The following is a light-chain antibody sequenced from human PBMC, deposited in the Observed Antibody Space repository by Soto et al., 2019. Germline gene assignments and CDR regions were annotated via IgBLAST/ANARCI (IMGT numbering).Light chain of an antibody. CDR3: QSYDSSRSSYV. CDR1: SSNIGAGYN. J-gene: IGLJ1*01. Sequence: QSVLTQPPSVSGAPGQRVTISCTGSSSNIGAGYNIHWYQQLPGTAPKLLIYGNSNRPSGVPDRFSGSKSGTSASLAITGLQAEDEAYYYCQSYDSSRSSYVFGTGTKLTVL. V-gene: IGLV1-40*01. CDR2: GNS.